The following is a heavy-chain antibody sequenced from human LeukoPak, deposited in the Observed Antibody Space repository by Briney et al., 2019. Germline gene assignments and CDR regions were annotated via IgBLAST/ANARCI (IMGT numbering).Heavy chain of an antibody. J-gene: IGHJ3*02. CDR1: GFTFSSYG. Sequence: PGGSLRLSWAASGFTFSSYGMHWVRQAPGKGLEWVAFIRYDGSNKYYADSVKGRFTISRDNAKNSLYLQMNSLRAEDTAVYYCASGRYSYGPDAFDIWGQGTMVTVSS. D-gene: IGHD5-18*01. CDR2: IRYDGSNK. V-gene: IGHV3-30*02. CDR3: ASGRYSYGPDAFDI.